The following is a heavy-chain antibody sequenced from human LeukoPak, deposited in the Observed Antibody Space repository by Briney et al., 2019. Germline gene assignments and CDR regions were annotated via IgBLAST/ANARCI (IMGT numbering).Heavy chain of an antibody. CDR2: ISYDGSNK. CDR1: GFTFSSYG. D-gene: IGHD3-22*01. CDR3: ANYDSSGYYYDDY. J-gene: IGHJ4*02. Sequence: PGGSLRLSCAASGFTFSSYGMHWVRQAPGKGLEWVAVISYDGSNKYYADSVKGRFTISRDNSKNTLYLQMNSLRAEDTAVYYCANYDSSGYYYDDYWGQGTPVTVS. V-gene: IGHV3-30*18.